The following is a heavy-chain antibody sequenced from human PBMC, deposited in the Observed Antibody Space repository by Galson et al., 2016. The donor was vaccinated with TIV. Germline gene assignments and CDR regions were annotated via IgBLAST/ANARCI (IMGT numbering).Heavy chain of an antibody. Sequence: SLRLSCAASGFTFSAFGMHWVRQAPGKGLEWVAVVWYDGSDKHYADSVKGRFTISRDNSKNTLYLQMNSLRAEDTAVYYCARDPRLYGDYSLGYFDFWGQGTLVTSSS. CDR3: ARDPRLYGDYSLGYFDF. CDR2: VWYDGSDK. V-gene: IGHV3-33*01. D-gene: IGHD4-17*01. J-gene: IGHJ4*02. CDR1: GFTFSAFG.